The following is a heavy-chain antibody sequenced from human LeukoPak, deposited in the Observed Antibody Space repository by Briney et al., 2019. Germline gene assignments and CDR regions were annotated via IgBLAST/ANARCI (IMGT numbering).Heavy chain of an antibody. CDR3: AGHGITMIEDAFDI. D-gene: IGHD3-22*01. CDR2: IYYSGST. CDR1: GGSISSYY. J-gene: IGHJ3*02. V-gene: IGHV4-59*08. Sequence: SETLSLTCTVSGGSISSYYWSWIRQPPGKGLEWIGYIYYSGSTNYNPSLKSRVTISVDTSKNQFSLKLSSVTAADTAVYYCAGHGITMIEDAFDIWGQGTMVTVSS.